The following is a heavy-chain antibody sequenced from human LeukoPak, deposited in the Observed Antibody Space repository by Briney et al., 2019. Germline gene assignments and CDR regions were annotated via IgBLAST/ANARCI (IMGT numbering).Heavy chain of an antibody. CDR3: AKLPPYDFWSGYSDAFDI. Sequence: GSLRLSCAASGFTFSSYAMSWVRQAPGKGLEWVSAISGSGGSTYYADSVKGRFTISRDNSKNTLYLQMNSLRAEDTAVYYCAKLPPYDFWSGYSDAFDIWGQGTMVTVSS. CDR2: ISGSGGST. CDR1: GFTFSSYA. D-gene: IGHD3-3*01. V-gene: IGHV3-23*01. J-gene: IGHJ3*02.